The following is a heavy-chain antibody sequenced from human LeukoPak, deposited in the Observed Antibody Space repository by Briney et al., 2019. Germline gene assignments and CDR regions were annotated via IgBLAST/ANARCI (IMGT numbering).Heavy chain of an antibody. CDR3: ARDQSSGWSLNPKKSIDY. V-gene: IGHV3-21*01. D-gene: IGHD6-19*01. Sequence: GGSLRLSCAASGFTFSSYSMNWVRQAPGKGLEWVSSISSSSSYIYYGDSVKGRFTISRDNAKNSLYLQMNSLRAEDTAVYYCARDQSSGWSLNPKKSIDYWGQGTLVTVSS. J-gene: IGHJ4*02. CDR1: GFTFSSYS. CDR2: ISSSSSYI.